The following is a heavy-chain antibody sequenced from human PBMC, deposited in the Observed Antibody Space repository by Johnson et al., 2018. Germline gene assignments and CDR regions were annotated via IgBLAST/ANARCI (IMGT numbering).Heavy chain of an antibody. CDR3: AREDWNYGRGTLDM. CDR2: IWTYGSKQ. J-gene: IGHJ3*01. CDR1: GFIFSTYG. D-gene: IGHD1-7*01. Sequence: VQLLESGGGVVQPGRSLRLSCAASGFIFSTYGMNWVRQAPDKGLEWVALIWTYGSKQYYAESVKGRFTNSRENSKSTFYLKMDRLRVEDTAVYYFAREDWNYGRGTLDMWGQGKMVAVSS. V-gene: IGHV3-33*01.